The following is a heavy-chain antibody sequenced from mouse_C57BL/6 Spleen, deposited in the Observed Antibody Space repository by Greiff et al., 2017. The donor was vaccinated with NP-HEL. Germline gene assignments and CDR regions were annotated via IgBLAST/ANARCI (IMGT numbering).Heavy chain of an antibody. J-gene: IGHJ2*01. CDR1: GYSFTDYN. D-gene: IGHD1-1*01. V-gene: IGHV1-39*01. CDR3: ARGTTEDY. CDR2: INPNYGTT. Sequence: LVESGPELVQPGASVKISCTASGYSFTDYNMNWVKQSNGKSLEWIGVINPNYGTTRYNQKFKGKATLTVDQSSSTAYMQLNSLTSEDSAVYYCARGTTEDYWGQGTTLTVSS.